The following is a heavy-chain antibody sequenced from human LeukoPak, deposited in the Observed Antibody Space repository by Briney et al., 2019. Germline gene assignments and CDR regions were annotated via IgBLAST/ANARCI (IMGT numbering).Heavy chain of an antibody. V-gene: IGHV3-23*01. Sequence: GGSLRLSCAASGFTFSSYAMSWVRQAPGKGLEWVSAISGSGGSTYYADSVKGRFTISRDNSKNTLYLQMNSLRAEDTAVYYCAKDSGHGRRRSSSFDYWGQGTLVTVSS. CDR3: AKDSGHGRRRSSSFDY. D-gene: IGHD3-10*01. CDR1: GFTFSSYA. CDR2: ISGSGGST. J-gene: IGHJ4*02.